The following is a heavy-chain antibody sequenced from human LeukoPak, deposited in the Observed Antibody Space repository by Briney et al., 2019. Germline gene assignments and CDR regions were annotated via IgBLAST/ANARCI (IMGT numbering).Heavy chain of an antibody. D-gene: IGHD5-12*01. J-gene: IGHJ6*03. CDR3: ASLPRGYSGYDPYYYMDV. CDR1: GGSISSSNYY. V-gene: IGHV4-39*01. Sequence: PSETLSLTCTVSGGSISSSNYYWGWIRQPPGKGLEWIGSIYFNGNTYYNPSLKSRVTISVDTSKNQFSLKLSSVTAADTAVYYCASLPRGYSGYDPYYYMDVWGKGTTVTISS. CDR2: IYFNGNT.